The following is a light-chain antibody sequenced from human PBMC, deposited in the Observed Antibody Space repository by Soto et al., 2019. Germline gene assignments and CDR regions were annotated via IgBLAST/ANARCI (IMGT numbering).Light chain of an antibody. Sequence: QSALTQPASVSGTPGQSITISCTGTLSDLGGYNYVSWYQQFPGKAPKLIIVEFSDRPSGVSDRFSGSKSGNTASLTVSGLHAEDVADYYSCSYTNQNSYSLFVGGTTLTVL. V-gene: IGLV2-14*01. CDR3: CSYTNQNSYSL. CDR2: EFS. J-gene: IGLJ2*01. CDR1: LSDLGGYNY.